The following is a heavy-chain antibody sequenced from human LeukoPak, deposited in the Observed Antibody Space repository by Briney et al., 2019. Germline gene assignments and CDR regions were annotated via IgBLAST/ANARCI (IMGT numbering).Heavy chain of an antibody. V-gene: IGHV3-23*01. D-gene: IGHD3-22*01. CDR1: GFTFSSYA. CDR2: ISGSGAST. Sequence: GSLRLSCAASGFTFSSYAMSWVRQAPGKGLEWVSAISGSGASTYYADSVKGRFTISRDNSKNTLYLQMNSLRAEDTAVYYCAKDGPYYDSSRYPFDPWGQGTLVTVSS. J-gene: IGHJ5*02. CDR3: AKDGPYYDSSRYPFDP.